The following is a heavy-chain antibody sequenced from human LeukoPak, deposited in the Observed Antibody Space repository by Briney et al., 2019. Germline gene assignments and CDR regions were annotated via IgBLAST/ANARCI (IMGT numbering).Heavy chain of an antibody. CDR3: ARMGDYYDSSGSPHNHDY. J-gene: IGHJ4*02. V-gene: IGHV1-8*03. D-gene: IGHD3-22*01. Sequence: ASVKVSCKASGYTFTSYDINWVRQATGQGLEWMGWINPNSGNTGYAQKFQGRVTITRNTSISTAYMELSSLRSEDTAVYYCARMGDYYDSSGSPHNHDYWGQGTLVTVSS. CDR1: GYTFTSYD. CDR2: INPNSGNT.